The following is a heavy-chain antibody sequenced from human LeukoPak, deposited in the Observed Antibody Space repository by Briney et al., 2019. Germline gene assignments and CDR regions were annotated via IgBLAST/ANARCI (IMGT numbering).Heavy chain of an antibody. CDR1: GYTFTTYA. D-gene: IGHD1-26*01. CDR2: INTNTGNP. J-gene: IGHJ3*02. CDR3: ARVRWELPAAFDI. Sequence: ASVKVSCKASGYTFTTYAMNWVRQAPGQGLEWMGWINTNTGNPTYAQAFTGRFVFSLDTSVSTAYLQISSLRAEDTAVYYCARVRWELPAAFDIWGQGTMVTVSS. V-gene: IGHV7-4-1*02.